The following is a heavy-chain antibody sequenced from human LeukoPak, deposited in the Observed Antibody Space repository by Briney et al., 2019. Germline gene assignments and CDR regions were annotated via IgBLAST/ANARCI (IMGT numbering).Heavy chain of an antibody. D-gene: IGHD6-19*01. CDR2: IIPIFGTA. CDR1: GYTFTSYG. V-gene: IGHV1-69*13. Sequence: SVKVSCKASGYTFTSYGISWVRQAPGQGLEWMGGIIPIFGTANYAQKFQGRVTITADESTSTAYMELSSLRSEDTAVYYCARDSDRGLDYWGQGTLVTVSS. J-gene: IGHJ4*02. CDR3: ARDSDRGLDY.